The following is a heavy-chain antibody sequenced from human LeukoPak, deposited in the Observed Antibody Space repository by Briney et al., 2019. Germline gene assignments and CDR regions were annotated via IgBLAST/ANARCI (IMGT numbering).Heavy chain of an antibody. CDR2: IYHSGST. Sequence: PSGTLSLTCAVSGGSISSSNWWSWVRQPPGKGLEWIGEIYHSGSTNYNPSLKSRVTISVDTSKNQFSLKLSSVTAADTAVYYCARGHKIRYCSGGSCSFDYWGQGTLVTVSS. V-gene: IGHV4-4*02. CDR3: ARGHKIRYCSGGSCSFDY. J-gene: IGHJ4*02. D-gene: IGHD2-15*01. CDR1: GGSISSSNW.